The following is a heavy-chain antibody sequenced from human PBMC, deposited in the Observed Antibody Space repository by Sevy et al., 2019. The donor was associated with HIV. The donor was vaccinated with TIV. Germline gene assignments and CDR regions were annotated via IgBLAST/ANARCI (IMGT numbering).Heavy chain of an antibody. CDR1: GFTFGNYA. Sequence: GGSLRLSCAASGFTFGNYAMRWVRQAPGKGLEWVSSVGSSGADTFYADSVKGRFTNSRDNSKNTLYLQMNSLRVEDTAVYYCAKTLTTGGYFDYWGQGTLVTVSS. CDR2: VGSSGADT. CDR3: AKTLTTGGYFDY. J-gene: IGHJ4*02. V-gene: IGHV3-23*01. D-gene: IGHD1-1*01.